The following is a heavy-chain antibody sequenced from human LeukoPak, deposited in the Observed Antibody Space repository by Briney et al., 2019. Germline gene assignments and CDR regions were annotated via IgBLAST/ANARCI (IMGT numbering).Heavy chain of an antibody. Sequence: GGSLRLSCSASGFTFRNYAMTWVRQAPGKGLEWVAVIWYDGSNKYYADSVKGRFTISRDNSKNTLYLQMNSLRAEDTAVYYCASYLQYDAFDIWGQGTMVTVSS. CDR1: GFTFRNYA. J-gene: IGHJ3*02. CDR2: IWYDGSNK. V-gene: IGHV3-33*08. CDR3: ASYLQYDAFDI. D-gene: IGHD4-11*01.